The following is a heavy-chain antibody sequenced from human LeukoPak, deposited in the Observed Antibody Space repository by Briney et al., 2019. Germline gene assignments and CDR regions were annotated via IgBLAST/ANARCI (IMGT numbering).Heavy chain of an antibody. D-gene: IGHD3-10*01. V-gene: IGHV3-43*02. J-gene: IGHJ4*02. CDR1: GFTFDDYA. CDR3: AKSKTYYYGSGSHRFDY. Sequence: GGSLRLSCAASGFTFDDYAMHWVRQAPGKGLEWVSLISGDGGSTYYADSVKGRSTISRDNSKNSLYLQMNSLRTEDTALYYCAKSKTYYYGSGSHRFDYWGQGTLVTVSS. CDR2: ISGDGGST.